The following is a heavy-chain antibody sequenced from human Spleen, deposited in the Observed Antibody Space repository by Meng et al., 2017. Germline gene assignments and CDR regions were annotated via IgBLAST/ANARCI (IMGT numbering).Heavy chain of an antibody. V-gene: IGHV3-33*08. CDR2: IWYDGSNK. CDR3: ARAVRTGGSGWYLPYYYYGMDV. Sequence: GESLKISCAASGFTFSSYAMHWVRQAPGKGLEWVAVIWYDGSNKNYADSVKGRFTISRDNSKNTLYLQMNSLGDEDTALYYYARAVRTGGSGWYLPYYYYGMDVWGQGTTVTVSS. CDR1: GFTFSSYA. J-gene: IGHJ6*02. D-gene: IGHD6-19*01.